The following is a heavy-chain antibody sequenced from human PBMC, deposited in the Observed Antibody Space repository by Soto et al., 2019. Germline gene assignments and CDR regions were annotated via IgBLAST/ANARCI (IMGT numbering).Heavy chain of an antibody. Sequence: GGSLRLSCAASGFTFSSYAMSWVRQAPGKGLEWVSAISGSGGSTYYADSVKGRFTISRDNSKNTLYLQMNSLRAGDTAVYYCAKGSLVRGVIITSSHYYYYGMDVWGQGTTVTVSS. D-gene: IGHD3-10*01. CDR3: AKGSLVRGVIITSSHYYYYGMDV. V-gene: IGHV3-23*01. CDR1: GFTFSSYA. CDR2: ISGSGGST. J-gene: IGHJ6*02.